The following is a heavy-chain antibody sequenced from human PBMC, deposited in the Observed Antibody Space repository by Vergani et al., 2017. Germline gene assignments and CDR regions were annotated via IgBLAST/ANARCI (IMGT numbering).Heavy chain of an antibody. Sequence: EVQLVESGGGLVQPGGSLRLSCAASGFTFSSYWMSWVRQAPGKGLEWVANIKQDGSEKYYVDSVKGRFTISRDNAKNSLYLQMNSRRAEDTAVYYCARKRGEQTWLIYYYYYYMDVWGKGTTVTVSS. J-gene: IGHJ6*03. D-gene: IGHD3-16*01. CDR2: IKQDGSEK. CDR1: GFTFSSYW. V-gene: IGHV3-7*03. CDR3: ARKRGEQTWLIYYYYYYMDV.